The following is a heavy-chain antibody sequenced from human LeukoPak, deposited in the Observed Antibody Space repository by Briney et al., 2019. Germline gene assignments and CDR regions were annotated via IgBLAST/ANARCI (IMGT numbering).Heavy chain of an antibody. V-gene: IGHV1-18*01. CDR2: ISGYNGNT. J-gene: IGHJ5*02. CDR1: GYTFTSYG. D-gene: IGHD3-3*01. CDR3: ARERDDFWSGGNWFDP. Sequence: ASVKVSCKAAGYTFTSYGISWVRQAPGQGLEWMGWISGYNGNTNYAQKVQDRVTMTTDTSTSTAYMELRSLRSDDTAVYYCARERDDFWSGGNWFDPWGQGTLVTVSS.